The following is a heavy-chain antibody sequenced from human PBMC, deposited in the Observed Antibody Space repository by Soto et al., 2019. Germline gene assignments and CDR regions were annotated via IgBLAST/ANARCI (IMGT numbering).Heavy chain of an antibody. V-gene: IGHV4-30-2*01. J-gene: IGHJ4*02. Sequence: PSETLSLTCSVSGGSISSKSYSWGWIRQPPGKGLEWIAYIYHSGSTYYNPSLKSRVTISVDRSKNQFSLKLSSVTAADTAVYYCARVPDYWGQGTLVTVSS. CDR3: ARVPDY. CDR1: GGSISSKSYS. CDR2: IYHSGST.